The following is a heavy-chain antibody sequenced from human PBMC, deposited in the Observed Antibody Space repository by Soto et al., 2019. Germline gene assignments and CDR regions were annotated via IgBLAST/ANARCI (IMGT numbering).Heavy chain of an antibody. J-gene: IGHJ4*02. Sequence: EVQLLESGGDSLQPGGSLRLSCAASGFTFSTYAMSWVRQGPGKGLEWVSSISVSGSPYYADPVKGRFTVSRDNSKDTVYLQMNSLTAEDTAVYFCAKNYFFDSWGPGTLVTVSS. V-gene: IGHV3-23*01. CDR3: AKNYFFDS. CDR1: GFTFSTYA. CDR2: ISVSGSP.